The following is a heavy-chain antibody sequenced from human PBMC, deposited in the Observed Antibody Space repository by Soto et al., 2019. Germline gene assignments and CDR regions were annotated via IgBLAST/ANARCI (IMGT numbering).Heavy chain of an antibody. J-gene: IGHJ4*02. V-gene: IGHV3-23*01. CDR3: ANSFSPSGTNWHTPFDH. CDR2: ISSPGRNV. Sequence: EVQLLESGGGLVQPGGSLRLSCATSGFTFSNFAMSWVRLAPGRGLEWVSAISSPGRNVYYAASVEGRFTISVDNSKNTGYLHMSSLRAEDTAIYYCANSFSPSGTNWHTPFDHWGQGALVNFSS. CDR1: GFTFSNFA. D-gene: IGHD1-1*01.